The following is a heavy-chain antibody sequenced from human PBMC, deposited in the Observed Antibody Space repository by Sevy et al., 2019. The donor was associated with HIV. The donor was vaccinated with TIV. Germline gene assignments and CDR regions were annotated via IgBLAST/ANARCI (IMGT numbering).Heavy chain of an antibody. CDR3: VRDRDGSGSSGGYGMDV. D-gene: IGHD3-10*01. V-gene: IGHV3-21*01. CDR2: ISSSSSYI. Sequence: GGSLRLSCVASGLTFSSYSMKWVRQAPGKGLEWVSSISSSSSYIYYADSVKGRFTISRDNAKKSLYLQVNSLRAEDTAVYYCVRDRDGSGSSGGYGMDVWGQGTTVTVSS. CDR1: GLTFSSYS. J-gene: IGHJ6*02.